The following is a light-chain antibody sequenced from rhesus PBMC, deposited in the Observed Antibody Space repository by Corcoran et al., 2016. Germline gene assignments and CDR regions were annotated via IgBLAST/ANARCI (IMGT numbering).Light chain of an antibody. Sequence: EIVMTQSPATLSLSPGERATLSCRASQSVSSSLAWYQQKPGQAPRHLSYGASSRATGIPYRFSGRGSGTEVTLTISSLEPEDFAVYYCQKYSSSPYSFGQGTKVEIK. CDR2: GAS. CDR3: QKYSSSPYS. CDR1: QSVSSS. J-gene: IGKJ2*01. V-gene: IGKV3-42*03.